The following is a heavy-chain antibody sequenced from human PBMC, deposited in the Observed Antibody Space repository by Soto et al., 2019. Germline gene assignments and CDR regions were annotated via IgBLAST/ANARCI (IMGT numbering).Heavy chain of an antibody. CDR1: GFTFNAYA. CDR2: IGGSRGNR. V-gene: IGHV3-23*01. CDR3: ARVASDYINSVDN. Sequence: EVQLLESGGGLVQPGGSLRLSCAASGFTFNAYAMTWVRQAPGKGLEWVSAIGGSRGNRYYADSVRGRFTISRDNSKDTVDLQMNSLRVEDTAVYYCARVASDYINSVDNWGQGILVTVSS. D-gene: IGHD4-4*01. J-gene: IGHJ4*02.